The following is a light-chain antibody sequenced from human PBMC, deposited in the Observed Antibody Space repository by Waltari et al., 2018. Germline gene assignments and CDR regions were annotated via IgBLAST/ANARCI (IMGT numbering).Light chain of an antibody. V-gene: IGKV1-33*01. CDR1: QDLANY. J-gene: IGKJ3*01. CDR2: DAS. CDR3: QQHDHLPFT. Sequence: DGVTITCQASQDLANYLNWYQQKPGKAPKLLVYDASNLHSGVPSRFSGSGSGTHFTFTITGLQPEDIATYYCQQHDHLPFTFGPGTKVDIK.